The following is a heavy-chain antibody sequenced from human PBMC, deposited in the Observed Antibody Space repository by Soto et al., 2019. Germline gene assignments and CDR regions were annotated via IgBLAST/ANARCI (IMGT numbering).Heavy chain of an antibody. CDR3: AKDKLAVAVAAPFDY. CDR1: GFTFRSYG. Sequence: SLRLSCAASGFTFRSYGMHWVRQAPGKGLEWVAVISYDGSNKYYADSVKGRFTISRDNSKNTLYLQMNSLRAEDTAVYYCAKDKLAVAVAAPFDYWGQGTLVTVSS. D-gene: IGHD6-19*01. V-gene: IGHV3-30*18. CDR2: ISYDGSNK. J-gene: IGHJ4*02.